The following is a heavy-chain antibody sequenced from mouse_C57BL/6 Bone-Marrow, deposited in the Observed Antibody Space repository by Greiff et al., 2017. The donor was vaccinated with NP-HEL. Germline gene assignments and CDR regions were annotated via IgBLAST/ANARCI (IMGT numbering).Heavy chain of an antibody. Sequence: QVQLQQPGAELVKPGASVKLSCKASGYTFTSYWMHWVKQRPGQGLEWIGMIHPNSGSTNYNEKFKSKATLTVDKSSSTAYMQLSSLTSEDSAVYYCARTKRGYYFDYWGQGTTLTVSS. CDR3: ARTKRGYYFDY. V-gene: IGHV1-64*01. CDR1: GYTFTSYW. CDR2: IHPNSGST. J-gene: IGHJ2*01. D-gene: IGHD1-3*01.